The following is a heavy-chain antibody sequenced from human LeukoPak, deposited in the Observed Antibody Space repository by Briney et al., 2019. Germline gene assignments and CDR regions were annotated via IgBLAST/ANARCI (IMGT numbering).Heavy chain of an antibody. CDR2: ISGVSDAI. J-gene: IGHJ4*02. CDR1: GFTFSSFA. Sequence: GGSLRLSCAASGFTFSSFAMAWFRQAPGKGLEWVALISGVSDAIHYADSVKGRFIISRDNSKSTLFLQMNGLRADDSAIYYCAKESKWLPSYWGQETRVTVSS. CDR3: AKESKWLPSY. D-gene: IGHD6-19*01. V-gene: IGHV3-23*01.